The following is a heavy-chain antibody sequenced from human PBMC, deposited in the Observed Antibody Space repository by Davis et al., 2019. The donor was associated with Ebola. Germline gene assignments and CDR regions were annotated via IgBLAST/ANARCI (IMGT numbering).Heavy chain of an antibody. V-gene: IGHV3-23*01. CDR1: GFTFSSYA. CDR2: ISGSGGST. J-gene: IGHJ6*02. CDR3: ARDLKLPSYYYGMDV. Sequence: GESLKISCAASGFTFSSYAMSWVRQAPGKGLEWVSAISGSGGSTYYADSVKGRFTISRDNAENSLYLQMNSLRAEDTAVYYCARDLKLPSYYYGMDVWGQGTTVTVSS. D-gene: IGHD1-26*01.